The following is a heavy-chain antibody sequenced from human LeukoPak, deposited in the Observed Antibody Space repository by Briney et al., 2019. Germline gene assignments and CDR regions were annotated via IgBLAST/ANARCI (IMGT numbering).Heavy chain of an antibody. CDR3: AGLGVMVLVYQFEP. D-gene: IGHD2-8*01. CDR2: ISNSGST. CDR1: GASITSTKYF. J-gene: IGHJ5*02. V-gene: IGHV4-39*07. Sequence: PSETLSLTCAVSGASITSTKYFWGWIRKPPGKELELIGIISNSGSTDYNPSLKSRVTMSTDASKNQFSLKLASVTAADTAVCYCAGLGVMVLVYQFEPWGRGPPVTVSS.